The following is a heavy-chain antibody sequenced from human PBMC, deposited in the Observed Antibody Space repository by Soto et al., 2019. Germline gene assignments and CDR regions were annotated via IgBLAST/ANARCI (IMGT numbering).Heavy chain of an antibody. D-gene: IGHD2-21*02. CDR1: EFSLSTYS. CDR2: ISTRSDV. CDR3: AIEKTAWPLAYGLDV. Sequence: GGSLRLSCTASEFSLSTYSMNWVRQAPGKGLEWVSSISTRSDVYYADSVKGRFTIARDNAKNSLSLQMNSLSAEDTGVYYCAIEKTAWPLAYGLDVWGQGTTVTVSS. V-gene: IGHV3-21*03. J-gene: IGHJ6*02.